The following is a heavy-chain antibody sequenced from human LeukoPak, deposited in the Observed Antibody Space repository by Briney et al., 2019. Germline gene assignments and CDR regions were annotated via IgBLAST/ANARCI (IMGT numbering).Heavy chain of an antibody. CDR3: ARWDCSSGTCYYLDY. CDR2: IYYTGKT. D-gene: IGHD2-15*01. Sequence: PSETLSLTCSVSGGSINNYYWGWIRRPPGRGLEYIGHIYYTGKTDYNPSFKSRVTMSVDTSKNQLSLKLHFLTAADTAVYYRARWDCSSGTCYYLDYWGQGTLVIVSS. V-gene: IGHV4-59*01. CDR1: GGSINNYY. J-gene: IGHJ4*02.